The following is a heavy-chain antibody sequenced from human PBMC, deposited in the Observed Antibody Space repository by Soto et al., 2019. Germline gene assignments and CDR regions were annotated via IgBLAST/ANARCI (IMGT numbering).Heavy chain of an antibody. J-gene: IGHJ6*03. Sequence: ASVKVSCKASGYTFTGYYMHWVRQAPGQGLEWMGWINPNSGGTNYAQKFQGWVTMTRDTSISTAYMELSRLRSDDTAVYYCARDRGSSSWSPLSYYYYYMDVWGKGTTVTVSS. CDR1: GYTFTGYY. CDR2: INPNSGGT. CDR3: ARDRGSSSWSPLSYYYYYMDV. V-gene: IGHV1-2*04. D-gene: IGHD6-13*01.